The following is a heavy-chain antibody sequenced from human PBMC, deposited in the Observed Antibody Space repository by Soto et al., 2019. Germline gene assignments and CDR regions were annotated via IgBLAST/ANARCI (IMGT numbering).Heavy chain of an antibody. Sequence: QVQLQESGPGLVKPSETLSLTCTVSGGSISSYYWSWIRQPPGKGLEWIGYIYYSGSTNYNPSLKSRVTISVDTSKNQFSLKLSSVTAADTAVYYCASLTSSGIAAAGTFRYYYYYMDVWGKGTTVTVSS. CDR2: IYYSGST. CDR1: GGSISSYY. CDR3: ASLTSSGIAAAGTFRYYYYYMDV. D-gene: IGHD6-13*01. V-gene: IGHV4-59*01. J-gene: IGHJ6*03.